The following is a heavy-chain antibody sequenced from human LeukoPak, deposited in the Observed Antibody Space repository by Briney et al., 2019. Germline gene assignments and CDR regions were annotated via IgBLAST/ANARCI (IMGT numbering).Heavy chain of an antibody. J-gene: IGHJ4*02. CDR2: IYHSGST. CDR1: GGSIRSTNYY. CDR3: TRANYYDSTGYLPVVYPSDY. Sequence: SETLSLTCTVSGGSIRSTNYYWSWIRQDPAKGLEWIGYIYHSGSTYYNPALKSRVTISLDTSKNQFSLKLRSVTAADTAVYYCTRANYYDSTGYLPVVYPSDYWGQGTLVTVST. D-gene: IGHD3-22*01. V-gene: IGHV4-31*03.